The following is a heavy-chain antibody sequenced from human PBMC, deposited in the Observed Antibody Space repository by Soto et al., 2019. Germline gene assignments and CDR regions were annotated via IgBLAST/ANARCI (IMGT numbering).Heavy chain of an antibody. V-gene: IGHV3-23*01. CDR3: AKDTGYSGFDTFDY. CDR1: VFIFSDYA. J-gene: IGHJ4*02. Sequence: EVQLLESGGDLVPPGGSLRLSCVASVFIFSDYAMSWVRQAPGKGLEWVSATIGSGGSTYYADSVKGRFTISRDNSKKTLYLQMNSLRDEDTAVYYCAKDTGYSGFDTFDYWGQGTLVPVSS. D-gene: IGHD5-12*01. CDR2: TIGSGGST.